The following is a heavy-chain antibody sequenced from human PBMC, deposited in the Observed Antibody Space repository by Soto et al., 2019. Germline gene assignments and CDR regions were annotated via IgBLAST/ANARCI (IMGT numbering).Heavy chain of an antibody. CDR2: IYTSGIT. V-gene: IGHV4-4*07. CDR3: AREGAHGYDYSYGMDV. D-gene: IGHD1-26*01. J-gene: IGHJ6*02. CDR1: GGSISSYY. Sequence: SETLSLTCTVSGGSISSYYWSWIRQPAGKGLEWIGRIYTSGITNYNPSLKSRVTMSVDTSKNQFSLKLSSVTAADTAVYYCAREGAHGYDYSYGMDVWGQGPTVTV.